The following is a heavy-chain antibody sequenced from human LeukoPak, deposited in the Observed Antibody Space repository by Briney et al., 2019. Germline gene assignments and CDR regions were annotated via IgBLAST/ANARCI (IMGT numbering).Heavy chain of an antibody. J-gene: IGHJ5*02. CDR1: GFTFSSDF. V-gene: IGHV3-74*01. D-gene: IGHD6-19*01. CDR3: AKTYSSGWYNP. CDR2: ISGDETYT. Sequence: GGSLRLSCVASGFTFSSDFMHWIRQAPGEGLMWVSQISGDETYTNYADSVKGRFTISRDNSKNTLYLQMNSLRAEDTAVYYCAKTYSSGWYNPWGQGTLVTVSS.